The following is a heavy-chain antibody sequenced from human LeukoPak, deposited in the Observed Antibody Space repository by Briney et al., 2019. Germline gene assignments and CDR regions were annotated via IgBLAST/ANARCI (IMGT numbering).Heavy chain of an antibody. D-gene: IGHD3-3*01. J-gene: IGHJ4*02. CDR3: ARVSPKYYDFWSGYYFLDY. CDR1: GFTFSSYS. V-gene: IGHV3-21*01. CDR2: ISSSSSYI. Sequence: GGSLRLSCAASGFTFSSYSMNWVRQAPGKGLEWVSSISSSSSYIYYADSVKGRFTISRDNAKNSLYLQMNSLRAEDTAVYYCARVSPKYYDFWSGYYFLDYWGQGTLVTVSS.